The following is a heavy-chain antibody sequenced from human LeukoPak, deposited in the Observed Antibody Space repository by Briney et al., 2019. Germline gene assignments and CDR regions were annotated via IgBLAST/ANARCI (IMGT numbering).Heavy chain of an antibody. CDR1: GFTFSSSA. V-gene: IGHV3-30*18. Sequence: GGSLRLSCAASGFTFSSSAMHWVRQPPGKGLEWVTVISNDESNKYYADSVKGRFTISRDNSKNTLYLQMNSLRPEDTAVYYCAKDLSSGGGYDWGQGTLVTVSS. J-gene: IGHJ4*02. CDR3: AKDLSSGGGYD. CDR2: ISNDESNK. D-gene: IGHD3-16*01.